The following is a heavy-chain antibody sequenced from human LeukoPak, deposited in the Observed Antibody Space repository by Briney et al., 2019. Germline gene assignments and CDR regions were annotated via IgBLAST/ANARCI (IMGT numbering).Heavy chain of an antibody. Sequence: GGSLRLSCAASGFTFSSYAMSWVRQAPGKGLEWVSAISGSGGSTYYADSVKGRFTISRDNSKNTLYLQMNSLRAEDTAVYYCAKTDIVVVVAATNYFDYWGQGTLVTVSS. J-gene: IGHJ4*02. D-gene: IGHD2-15*01. CDR3: AKTDIVVVVAATNYFDY. CDR2: ISGSGGST. V-gene: IGHV3-23*01. CDR1: GFTFSSYA.